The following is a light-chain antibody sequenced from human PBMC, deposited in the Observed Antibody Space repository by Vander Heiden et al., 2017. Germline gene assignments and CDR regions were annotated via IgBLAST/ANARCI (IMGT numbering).Light chain of an antibody. CDR2: EVN. J-gene: IGLJ3*02. CDR1: SSDVGTYNL. Sequence: QSALTQPASVSGSPVQSITISCTGTSSDVGTYNLVSWYQHYPGKAPKPIIYEVNKRPSGISNRFSGSKSGNTASLTISGLQTEDEADYYCCSYAGTSGWVFGGGTTVTVL. CDR3: CSYAGTSGWV. V-gene: IGLV2-23*02.